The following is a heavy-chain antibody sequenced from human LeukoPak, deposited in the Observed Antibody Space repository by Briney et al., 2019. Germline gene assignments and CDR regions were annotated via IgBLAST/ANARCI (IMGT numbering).Heavy chain of an antibody. J-gene: IGHJ5*02. Sequence: SETLSLTCTVSGGSISSGSYHWSWIRQPAGKGLEWIGRIYTSGSTNYNPSLKSRVTMSVDRSKNQFSLKLSSVTAADTAVYYCVRAVGSSESNWFDPWGQGALVTVSS. CDR1: GGSISSGSYH. CDR3: VRAVGSSESNWFDP. D-gene: IGHD1-26*01. CDR2: IYTSGST. V-gene: IGHV4-61*02.